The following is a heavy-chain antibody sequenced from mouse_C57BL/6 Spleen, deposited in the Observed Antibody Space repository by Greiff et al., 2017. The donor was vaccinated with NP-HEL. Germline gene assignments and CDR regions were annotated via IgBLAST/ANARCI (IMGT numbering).Heavy chain of an antibody. CDR3: TRKGAGLYFAY. CDR2: IDPETGGT. J-gene: IGHJ3*01. CDR1: GYTFTDYE. D-gene: IGHD2-12*01. Sequence: QVQLQQSGAELVRPGASVTLSCKASGYTFTDYEMHWVKQTPVHGLEWIGAIDPETGGTAYNQKFKGKAILTADKSSSTAYMELRSLTSEDSAVYYCTRKGAGLYFAYWGQGTLVTVSA. V-gene: IGHV1-15*01.